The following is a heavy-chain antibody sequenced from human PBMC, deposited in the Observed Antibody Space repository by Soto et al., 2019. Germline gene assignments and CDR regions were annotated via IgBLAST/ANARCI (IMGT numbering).Heavy chain of an antibody. Sequence: QLQLQESGPGLVKPSETLSLTCTVSGGSISSSSYYWGWIRQPPGKGLEWIGSIYYSGSTYYNPSLKSRVTISVDPSKNQFSLKLSSVTAADTAVYYCARLSFVRYYYGMDVWGQGTTVTVSS. CDR2: IYYSGST. J-gene: IGHJ6*02. CDR1: GGSISSSSYY. D-gene: IGHD3-10*01. V-gene: IGHV4-39*01. CDR3: ARLSFVRYYYGMDV.